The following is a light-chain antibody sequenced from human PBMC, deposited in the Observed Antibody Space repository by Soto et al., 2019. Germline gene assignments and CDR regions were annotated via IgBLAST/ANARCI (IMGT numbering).Light chain of an antibody. CDR1: SSNIGRNY. Sequence: QSVLTQPPSASGTPGQRVTISCSGSSSNIGRNYVYWYQQLPGTAPKLLIYRNNQRPSRVPDRFSGSKSGTSASLAISGLRSEDEADYYCAAWDDSLSGHVVFGGGTKLTVL. CDR3: AAWDDSLSGHVV. CDR2: RNN. J-gene: IGLJ2*01. V-gene: IGLV1-47*01.